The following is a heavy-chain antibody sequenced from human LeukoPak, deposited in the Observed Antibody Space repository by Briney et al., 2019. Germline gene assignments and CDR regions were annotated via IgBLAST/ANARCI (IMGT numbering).Heavy chain of an antibody. CDR1: GGSISSSHYY. Sequence: SETLSPTCTVSGGSISSSHYYWGWIRQTPGKGLEWIGTIYYSGTTYYNPSLESRATISEDTSKNQFSLTLRSVTAADTAVYYCARQISDYYYYYIDVWGKGTTVTVSS. V-gene: IGHV4-39*01. CDR3: ARQISDYYYYYIDV. CDR2: IYYSGTT. J-gene: IGHJ6*03. D-gene: IGHD3-10*01.